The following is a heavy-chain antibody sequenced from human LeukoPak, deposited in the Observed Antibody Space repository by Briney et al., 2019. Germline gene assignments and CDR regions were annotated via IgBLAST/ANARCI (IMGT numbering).Heavy chain of an antibody. CDR2: IYYSGST. V-gene: IGHV4-39*01. D-gene: IGHD1-26*01. Sequence: SETLSLTCTVSGGSISSSSYYWGWIRQPPGKGLEWIGSIYYSGSTYYSPSLKSRVTISVDTSKNQFSLKLSSVTAADTAVYYCARRYSGTNFDYWGQGTLVTVSS. J-gene: IGHJ4*02. CDR1: GGSISSSSYY. CDR3: ARRYSGTNFDY.